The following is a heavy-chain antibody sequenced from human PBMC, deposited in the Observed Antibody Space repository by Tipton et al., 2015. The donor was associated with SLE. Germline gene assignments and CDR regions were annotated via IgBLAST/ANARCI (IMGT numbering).Heavy chain of an antibody. Sequence: LRLSCTVSGGSISSGDYYWSWIRQPPGKGLEWIGYIYYSGSTYYNPSLKSRITISVDTSKNQFSLKLTSVTAADTAVYYCARGDYGDYGGYWYFDLWGRGTLVTVSS. D-gene: IGHD4-17*01. J-gene: IGHJ2*01. CDR3: ARGDYGDYGGYWYFDL. CDR1: GGSISSGDYY. V-gene: IGHV4-30-4*01. CDR2: IYYSGST.